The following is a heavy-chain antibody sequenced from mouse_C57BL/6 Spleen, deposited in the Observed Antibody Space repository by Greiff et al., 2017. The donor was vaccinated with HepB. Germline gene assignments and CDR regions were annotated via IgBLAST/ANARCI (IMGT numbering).Heavy chain of an antibody. CDR3: ARDYYGSRGFDY. CDR2: INPNNGGT. CDR1: GYTFTDYY. V-gene: IGHV1-26*01. J-gene: IGHJ2*01. D-gene: IGHD1-1*01. Sequence: VQLQQSGPELVKPGASVKISCKASGYTFTDYYMNWVKQSHGKSLEWIGDINPNNGGTSYNQKFKGKATLTVDKSSSTAYMELRSLTSEDSAVYYCARDYYGSRGFDYWGQGTTLTVSS.